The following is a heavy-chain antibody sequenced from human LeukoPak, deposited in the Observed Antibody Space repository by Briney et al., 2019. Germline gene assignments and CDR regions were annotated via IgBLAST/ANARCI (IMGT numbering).Heavy chain of an antibody. J-gene: IGHJ4*02. V-gene: IGHV1-24*01. CDR1: GYTLTELS. Sequence: ASVKVSCTVSGYTLTELSMHWVRQAPGKGLEWMGGFDPEDGETIYAQKFQGRVTMTEDTSTDIAYMELSSLRSEDTAVYYCATLGRGYSQRVGFDYWGQGTLVTVSS. D-gene: IGHD5-18*01. CDR2: FDPEDGET. CDR3: ATLGRGYSQRVGFDY.